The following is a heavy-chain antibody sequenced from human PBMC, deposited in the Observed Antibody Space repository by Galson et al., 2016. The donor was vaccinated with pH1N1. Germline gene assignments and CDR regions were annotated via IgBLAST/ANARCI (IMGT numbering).Heavy chain of an antibody. V-gene: IGHV2-70*01. CDR3: ARTTYGDYSGWFDP. Sequence: PALVKPTQTLTLTCIFSGFSLSTSGMCVSWIRQPPGKALEWLALIDWDDDKYYSTSLKTRLTISKDTSKNQVVLTMTNMDPVDTATYYCARTTYGDYSGWFDPWGQGTLVTVSS. J-gene: IGHJ5*02. CDR2: IDWDDDK. CDR1: GFSLSTSGMC. D-gene: IGHD4-17*01.